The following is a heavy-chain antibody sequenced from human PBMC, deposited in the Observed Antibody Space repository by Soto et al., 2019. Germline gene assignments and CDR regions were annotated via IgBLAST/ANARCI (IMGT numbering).Heavy chain of an antibody. CDR1: GFTFSTYG. D-gene: IGHD3-9*01. Sequence: QVQLVGSGGGVVQPGRSLRLSCAASGFTFSTYGMHWVRQAPGKGLEWVAVIWNDGSSKYYADSVKGRFTISRDNSKNTLYLQMNSLRAEDTAVYYCARVLRYFDWDYAFDIWGQGTMVTVSS. J-gene: IGHJ3*02. CDR3: ARVLRYFDWDYAFDI. CDR2: IWNDGSSK. V-gene: IGHV3-33*01.